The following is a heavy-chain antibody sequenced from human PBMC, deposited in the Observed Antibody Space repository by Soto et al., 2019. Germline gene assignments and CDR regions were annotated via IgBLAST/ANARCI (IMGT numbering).Heavy chain of an antibody. CDR1: GYTFTGYY. CDR3: ARHGGGCGNSLYCETELFAY. J-gene: IGHJ4*02. CDR2: INPNNGAT. V-gene: IGHV1-2*02. D-gene: IGHD2-8*02. Sequence: QVQLVQSGAEVKKPGASVKVSCKASGYTFTGYYIHWVRQAPGQGLEWLGWINPNNGATHYAQKFQDKVSMTRDTSNSTTYLELNGLRSHDTAVDYGARHGGGCGNSLYCETELFAYWGQGTLVTVSS.